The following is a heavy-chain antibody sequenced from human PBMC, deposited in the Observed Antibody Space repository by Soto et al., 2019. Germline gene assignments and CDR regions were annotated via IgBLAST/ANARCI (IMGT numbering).Heavy chain of an antibody. Sequence: SETLSLTGTVSGGSISSGDYYWSWIRQPPGRGLEWIGYIYYSGSTYYNPSLKSRVTISVDTSKNQFSLKLSSVTAADTAVYYCASMQYQLLFWWFDPWGQGTLVTVSS. D-gene: IGHD2-2*01. CDR2: IYYSGST. J-gene: IGHJ5*02. CDR3: ASMQYQLLFWWFDP. CDR1: GGSISSGDYY. V-gene: IGHV4-30-4*01.